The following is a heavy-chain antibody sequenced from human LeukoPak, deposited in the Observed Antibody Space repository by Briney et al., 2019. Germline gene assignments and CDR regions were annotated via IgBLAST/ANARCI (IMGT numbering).Heavy chain of an antibody. CDR3: ARDFSEWGTQIWSGYEGFDY. Sequence: PGRSLRLSCAASGFTFSSYAMHWVRQAPGKGLEWVAVISYDGSNKYYADSVKGRFTISRDNSKNTLYLQMNSLRAEDTAVYYCARDFSEWGTQIWSGYEGFDYWGQGTLVTVSS. CDR1: GFTFSSYA. V-gene: IGHV3-30*01. CDR2: ISYDGSNK. J-gene: IGHJ4*02. D-gene: IGHD3-3*01.